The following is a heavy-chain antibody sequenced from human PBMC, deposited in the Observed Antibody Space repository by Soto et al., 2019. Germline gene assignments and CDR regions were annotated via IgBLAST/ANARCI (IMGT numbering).Heavy chain of an antibody. CDR1: GYTFTGYY. V-gene: IGHV1-2*04. CDR3: ARDLGCSGGSCYPLDYYGMDV. CDR2: INPNSGGT. D-gene: IGHD2-15*01. J-gene: IGHJ6*02. Sequence: ASVKVSCKASGYTFTGYYMHWVRQAPGQGLEWMGWINPNSGGTNYAQKFQGWVTMTRDTSISTAYMELSRLRSDETAVYYCARDLGCSGGSCYPLDYYGMDVWGQGTTVTV.